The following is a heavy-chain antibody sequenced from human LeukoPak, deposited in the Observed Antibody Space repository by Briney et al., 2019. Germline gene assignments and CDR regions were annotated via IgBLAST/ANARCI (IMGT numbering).Heavy chain of an antibody. CDR3: GGFEYSSSSEDY. D-gene: IGHD6-6*01. Sequence: GGSLRLSCAASGFTFSSYAMSWVRQAPGKGLEWVSAISGSSGSTYYADSVKGGFTISRDNSKNTLYLQMNSLRAEDTAVYYCGGFEYSSSSEDYWGQGTLVTVSS. J-gene: IGHJ4*02. CDR2: ISGSSGST. CDR1: GFTFSSYA. V-gene: IGHV3-23*01.